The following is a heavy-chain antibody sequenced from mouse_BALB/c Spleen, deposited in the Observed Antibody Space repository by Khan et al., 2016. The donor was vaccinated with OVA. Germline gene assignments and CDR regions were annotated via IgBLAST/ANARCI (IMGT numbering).Heavy chain of an antibody. D-gene: IGHD2-1*01. CDR3: ARGFYGNPFAY. CDR1: GFTFRDYY. V-gene: IGHV5-4*02. CDR2: ISDGGTYT. Sequence: EVELVESGGDLVKPGGSLKLSCAASGFTFRDYYMYWVRQTPETRLEWVATISDGGTYTYYPDRVKGRFTISWDAAMNDLYLQMTSLKSEDTAMYYCARGFYGNPFAYWGQGTLVTVSA. J-gene: IGHJ3*01.